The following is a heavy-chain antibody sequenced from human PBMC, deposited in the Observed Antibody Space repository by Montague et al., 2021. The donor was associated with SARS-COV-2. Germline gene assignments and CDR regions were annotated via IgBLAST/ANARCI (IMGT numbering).Heavy chain of an antibody. Sequence: SETLSLTCTVSGGSISSYYWSWIRQPPGRGLQWIGYISYSGSTNYNPSLKSRVTISVDTSKNHFTLRLSSVISADTAVDYCANARRSPLLFATLYYGMDVGAQGT. V-gene: IGHV4-59*01. CDR2: ISYSGST. D-gene: IGHD2-21*02. CDR1: GGSISSYY. CDR3: ANARRSPLLFATLYYGMDV. J-gene: IGHJ6*02.